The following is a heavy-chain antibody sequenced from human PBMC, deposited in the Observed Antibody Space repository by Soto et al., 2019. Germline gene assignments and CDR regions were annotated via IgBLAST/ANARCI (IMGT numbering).Heavy chain of an antibody. Sequence: SQTLSLTCAISGDSVSSNSAAWNWIRQSPSRGLEWLGRTYYRSKWYNDYAVSVKSRIIINPDTSKNQFSLQLNSVTPEDTAVYYCARGEPCSGGSCSANNWFDPWGHGTLVTVSS. CDR2: TYYRSKWYN. V-gene: IGHV6-1*01. CDR3: ARGEPCSGGSCSANNWFDP. D-gene: IGHD2-15*01. J-gene: IGHJ5*02. CDR1: GDSVSSNSAA.